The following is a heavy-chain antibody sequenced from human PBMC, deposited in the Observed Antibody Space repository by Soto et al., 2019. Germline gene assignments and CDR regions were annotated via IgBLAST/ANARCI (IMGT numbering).Heavy chain of an antibody. V-gene: IGHV3-48*02. CDR1: GFTFSRYS. D-gene: IGHD3-3*01. CDR2: ISSSGLTT. J-gene: IGHJ5*02. CDR3: ARGDDFSWFDP. Sequence: PGGSLRLSIASSGFTFSRYSINWVRQAPGKGLEWVSHISSSGLTTYYAGSVRGRFTISRDNDENSLYLQMNGLRDDDTAVYYCARGDDFSWFDPWGQGTLVTVSS.